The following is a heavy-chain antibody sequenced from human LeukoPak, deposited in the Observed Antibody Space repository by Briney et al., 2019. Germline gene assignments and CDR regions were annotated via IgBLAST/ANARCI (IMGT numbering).Heavy chain of an antibody. D-gene: IGHD3-10*01. V-gene: IGHV4-38-2*01. CDR1: GYSISSGYY. Sequence: KPSETLSLTCAVSGYSISSGYYWGWIRQPPGKGLEWIGSIYHNGSTYYNPSLKSRVTISVDTSKNQFSLKLSSVTAADTAVYYCARGRALSFWFGEAWFDPWGQGTLVTVSS. CDR3: ARGRALSFWFGEAWFDP. J-gene: IGHJ5*02. CDR2: IYHNGST.